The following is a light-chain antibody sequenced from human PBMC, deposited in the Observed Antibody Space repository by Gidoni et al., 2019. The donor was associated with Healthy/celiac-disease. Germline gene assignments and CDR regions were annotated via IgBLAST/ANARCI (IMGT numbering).Light chain of an antibody. V-gene: IGKV3-11*01. CDR2: DAA. J-gene: IGKJ2*01. Sequence: EIVLTQSPATLSLSPGERATLSCRASQSVSSYLAGYQQKPGQAPRLLIYDAANRATGIPARLSGSGSGTDFTLTISSLEPEDFAVYYCQQRSNWPPEYTFGQGTKLEIK. CDR3: QQRSNWPPEYT. CDR1: QSVSSY.